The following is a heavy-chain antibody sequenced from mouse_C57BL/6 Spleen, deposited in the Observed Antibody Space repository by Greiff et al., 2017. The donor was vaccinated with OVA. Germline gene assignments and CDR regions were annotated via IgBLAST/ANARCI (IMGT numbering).Heavy chain of an antibody. CDR3: ARGSYYGSSYPYFDY. D-gene: IGHD1-1*01. CDR1: GYSITSDY. Sequence: DVMLVESGPGLAKPSQSLSLTCSVTGYSITSDYWNWIRKFPGNKLEYMGYISYSGSTYYNPSLKSRISITRDTSKNQYYLQLNSVTTEDTATYYCARGSYYGSSYPYFDYWGQGTTLTVSS. CDR2: ISYSGST. V-gene: IGHV3-8*01. J-gene: IGHJ2*01.